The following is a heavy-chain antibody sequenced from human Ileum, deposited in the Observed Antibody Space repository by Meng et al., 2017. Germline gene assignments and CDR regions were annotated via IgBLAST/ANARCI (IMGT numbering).Heavy chain of an antibody. CDR3: ARVVVLLWFGELFSDAFDI. J-gene: IGHJ3*02. CDR2: IYTSGST. CDR1: GGSISSGSYY. D-gene: IGHD3-10*01. V-gene: IGHV4-61*02. Sequence: LSCTVSGGSISSGSYYWSWIRQPAGKGLEWIGRIYTSGSTNYNPSLKSRVTISVDTSKNQFSLKLSSVTAADTAVYYCARVVVLLWFGELFSDAFDIWGQGTMVTVSS.